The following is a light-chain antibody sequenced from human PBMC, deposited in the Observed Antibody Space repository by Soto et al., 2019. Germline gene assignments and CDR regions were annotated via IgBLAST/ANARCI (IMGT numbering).Light chain of an antibody. Sequence: EIVMTQSPATLSVSPGERATLSCRASQSVSSNLAWYQQKPGQAPRLLIYGASTRATGITARFSGSGSGTEFTLTISSLQSEDFAVYYCQQYNNWGTFGQGTKWEIK. CDR2: GAS. J-gene: IGKJ1*01. CDR3: QQYNNWGT. CDR1: QSVSSN. V-gene: IGKV3-15*01.